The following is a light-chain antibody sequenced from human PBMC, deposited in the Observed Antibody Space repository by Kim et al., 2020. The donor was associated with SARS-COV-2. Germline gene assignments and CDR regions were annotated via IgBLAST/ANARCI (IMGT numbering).Light chain of an antibody. Sequence: VSAGQTASITCSGDKLGDKYPCWYQQKPGQSPVLVIYQDKKRPSGIPERFSGSNSGHTATLTISGTQAMDEADYYCQAWDSSSAVFGGGTQLTVL. CDR3: QAWDSSSAV. CDR1: KLGDKY. J-gene: IGLJ3*02. CDR2: QDK. V-gene: IGLV3-1*01.